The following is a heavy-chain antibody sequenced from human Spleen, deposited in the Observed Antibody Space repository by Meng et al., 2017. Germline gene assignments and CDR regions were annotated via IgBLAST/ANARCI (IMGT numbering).Heavy chain of an antibody. J-gene: IGHJ4*02. D-gene: IGHD1-26*01. V-gene: IGHV1-2*06. CDR3: ARAVGATPLDY. CDR2: LNPASGGT. Sequence: QAQVVQSGAELKKPGASVKVSCKASGYTFTGSYMHWVRQAPGQGLEWMGRLNPASGGTNYAQKFQGRVTMTRDTSISTASMELSSLRSDDTAVYYCARAVGATPLDYWGQGTLVTVSS. CDR1: GYTFTGSY.